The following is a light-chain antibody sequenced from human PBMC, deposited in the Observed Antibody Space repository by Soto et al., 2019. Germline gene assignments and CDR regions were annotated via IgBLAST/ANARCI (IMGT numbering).Light chain of an antibody. CDR1: QSVSGN. Sequence: EIVMTQSPATLSVSPGERATLSCRASQSVSGNLAWCQQKPGQAPRLLIYGASTRATGIPARFSGSGSGTEFTLPISSLQSEDFAVYYCQQYNNWPGTFGQGTKVEIK. CDR3: QQYNNWPGT. J-gene: IGKJ1*01. CDR2: GAS. V-gene: IGKV3-15*01.